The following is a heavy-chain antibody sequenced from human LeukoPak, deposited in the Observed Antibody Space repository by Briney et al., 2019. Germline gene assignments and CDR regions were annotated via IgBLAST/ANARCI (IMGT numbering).Heavy chain of an antibody. CDR1: GGSISSYY. Sequence: PSENLSLNCTVSGGSISSYYWSWIRQPPGKGLEWIGYIYYSGSTNYNPSLKSRVTISVDTSKNQFSLKLSSVTAADTAVYYCARERTGIADNWGQGTLVTVSS. CDR2: IYYSGST. D-gene: IGHD6-13*01. CDR3: ARERTGIADN. J-gene: IGHJ4*02. V-gene: IGHV4-59*01.